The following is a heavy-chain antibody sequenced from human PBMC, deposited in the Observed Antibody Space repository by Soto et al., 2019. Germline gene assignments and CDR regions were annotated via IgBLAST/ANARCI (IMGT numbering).Heavy chain of an antibody. CDR2: IYHSGST. Sequence: SETLSLTCAVSGGSISSGGYSWSWIRQPPGKGLEWIWYIYHSGSTYYNPSLKSRVTISVDRSKNQFSLKLSSVTAADTAVYYCARERFGDLNWFDPWGQGTLVTVSS. D-gene: IGHD3-10*01. CDR1: GGSISSGGYS. CDR3: ARERFGDLNWFDP. J-gene: IGHJ5*02. V-gene: IGHV4-30-2*01.